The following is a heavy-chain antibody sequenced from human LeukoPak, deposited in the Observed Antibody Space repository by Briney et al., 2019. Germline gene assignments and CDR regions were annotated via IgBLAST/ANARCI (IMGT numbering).Heavy chain of an antibody. V-gene: IGHV4-39*01. CDR1: GVSISSSNSY. D-gene: IGHD3/OR15-3a*01. J-gene: IGHJ4*02. Sequence: SETLSLTCTVSGVSISSSNSYWGWIRQPPGKGLEWIGSIYYSGNTYYNASLKSQVSISIDTSKIQFSLRLTSVTAADTAVYYCARQTGSGLFILPGGQGTLVTVSS. CDR2: IYYSGNT. CDR3: ARQTGSGLFILP.